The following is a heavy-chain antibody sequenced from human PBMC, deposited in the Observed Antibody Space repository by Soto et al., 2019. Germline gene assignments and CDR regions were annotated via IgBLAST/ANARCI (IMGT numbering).Heavy chain of an antibody. J-gene: IGHJ6*02. CDR2: IWYDGSNK. V-gene: IGHV3-33*01. Sequence: PGGSLRLSCAASGFTFSSYGMHWVRQAPGKGLEWVAVIWYDGSNKYYADSVKGRFTISRDNSKNTLYLQMNSLRAEDTAVYYCARPLFNWNYRWYYYGMDVWGQGTTVTVSS. CDR1: GFTFSSYG. CDR3: ARPLFNWNYRWYYYGMDV. D-gene: IGHD1-7*01.